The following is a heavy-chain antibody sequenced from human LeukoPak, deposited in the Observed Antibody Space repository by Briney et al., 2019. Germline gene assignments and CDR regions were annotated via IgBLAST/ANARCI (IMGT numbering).Heavy chain of an antibody. CDR3: ARDSLSNGGKNLFAFDL. CDR1: GFTVTSNY. J-gene: IGHJ3*01. CDR2: IYSGGRT. D-gene: IGHD4-23*01. V-gene: IGHV3-53*01. Sequence: GGSLRLSCVASGFTVTSNYMTWVRQAPGKGLEWVSIIYSGGRTYYADSVEGRFTVSRDNSKTILYLQMNSLRADDTALYYCARDSLSNGGKNLFAFDLWGQGTVVTVSS.